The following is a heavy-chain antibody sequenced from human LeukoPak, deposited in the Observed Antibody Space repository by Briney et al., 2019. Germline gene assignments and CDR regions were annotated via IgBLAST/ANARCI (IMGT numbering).Heavy chain of an antibody. D-gene: IGHD6-13*01. V-gene: IGHV1-2*06. CDR2: INPNSGGT. CDR3: ARGPYSSSWGVDY. J-gene: IGHJ4*02. Sequence: ASVKVSCKASGYTFTGYYMHWVRQAPGQGLEWMGRINPNSGGTNYAQKFQGRVTMTRDTSISTAYMELSRLRSDDTAAYYCARGPYSSSWGVDYWGQGTLVTVSS. CDR1: GYTFTGYY.